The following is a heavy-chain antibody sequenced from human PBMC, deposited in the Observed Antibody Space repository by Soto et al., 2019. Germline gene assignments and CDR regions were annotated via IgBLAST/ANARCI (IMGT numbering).Heavy chain of an antibody. CDR2: ISWNSGSI. J-gene: IGHJ4*02. CDR1: GFTFDDYA. CDR3: AKDKEYSSSSAFDY. V-gene: IGHV3-9*01. D-gene: IGHD6-6*01. Sequence: PGGSLRLSCAASGFTFDDYAMHWVRQAPGKGLEWVSGISWNSGSIGYADSVKGRFTISRDNAKNSLYLQMNSLRAEDTALYYCAKDKEYSSSSAFDYWGQGTLVTVSS.